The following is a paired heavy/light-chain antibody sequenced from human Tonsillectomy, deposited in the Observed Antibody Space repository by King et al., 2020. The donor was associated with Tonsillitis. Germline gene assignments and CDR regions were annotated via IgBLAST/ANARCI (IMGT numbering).Heavy chain of an antibody. CDR3: AKVLGKMATMGLVDY. V-gene: IGHV3-30*02. CDR2: IRYEGSNQ. D-gene: IGHD5-12*01. J-gene: IGHJ4*02. CDR1: GFTFSNYG. Sequence: QVQLVESGGGVVQPGGSLRLSCAASGFTFSNYGMNWVRQAPGRGLEWVAFIRYEGSNQYYADSVRGRFTISRDNSRNTLYLQMNSLRDEDTAVYYCAKVLGKMATMGLVDYWGQGTLVTVSS.
Light chain of an antibody. J-gene: IGKJ2*01. CDR3: QQYGPSPMYT. Sequence: EFVLTQSPGTLSLSPGERATLSCRASHSYSSNYLAWYQQKPGQAPSLLIFAASSRATGIPDRFNGSGSGTDFTLTITRLEPEDFAVYYCQQYGPSPMYTFGQGTKLEIK. CDR2: AAS. CDR1: HSYSSNY. V-gene: IGKV3-20*01.